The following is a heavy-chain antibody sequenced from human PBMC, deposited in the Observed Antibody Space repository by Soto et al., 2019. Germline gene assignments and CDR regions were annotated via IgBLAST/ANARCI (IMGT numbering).Heavy chain of an antibody. CDR1: RFTFNDYW. V-gene: IGHV3-7*03. CDR2: INQDGSEK. J-gene: IGHJ6*02. D-gene: IGHD2-2*01. CDR3: AKDAAVVPAATYYYYGMDV. Sequence: PGGSLRLSCAASRFTFNDYWMNWVRQTPGKGLEWVASINQDGSEKHYVDSVKGRFTISRDNVKNSLYLQMNSLRAEDTAVYYCAKDAAVVPAATYYYYGMDVWGQGTTVTVSS.